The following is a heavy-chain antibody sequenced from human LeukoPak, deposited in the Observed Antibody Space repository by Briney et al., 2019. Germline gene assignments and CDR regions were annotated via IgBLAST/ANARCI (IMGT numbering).Heavy chain of an antibody. D-gene: IGHD1-26*01. CDR3: ATKRVGGRDYYYYGMDV. J-gene: IGHJ6*02. CDR1: GYTLTELS. Sequence: ASVKLSCKVSGYTLTELSMHWVRQAPGKGLEWMGGFDPEDGETIYAQKFQGRVTMTEDTSTDTAYMELSSLRSEDTAVYYCATKRVGGRDYYYYGMDVWGQGTTVTVSS. V-gene: IGHV1-24*01. CDR2: FDPEDGET.